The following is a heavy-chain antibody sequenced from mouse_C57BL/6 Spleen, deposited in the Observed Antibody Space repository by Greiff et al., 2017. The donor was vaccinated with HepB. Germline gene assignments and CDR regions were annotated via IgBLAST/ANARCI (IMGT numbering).Heavy chain of an antibody. V-gene: IGHV5-16*01. CDR1: GFTFSDYY. J-gene: IGHJ4*01. Sequence: EVKLVESEGGLVQPGSSMKLSCTASGFTFSDYYMAWVRQVPEKGLEWVANINYDGSSTYYLDSLKSRFISSRDTAKNIIYLQMNSLKSEDTATYVCARDRSAYDINSCAMDCWGQGASVTVSS. CDR2: INYDGSST. CDR3: ARDRSAYDINSCAMDC. D-gene: IGHD2-5*01.